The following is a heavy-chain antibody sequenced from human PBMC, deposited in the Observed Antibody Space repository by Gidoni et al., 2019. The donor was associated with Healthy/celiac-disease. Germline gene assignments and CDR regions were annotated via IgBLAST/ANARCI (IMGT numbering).Heavy chain of an antibody. D-gene: IGHD3-9*01. Sequence: QVQLVQSGAEVKKPGASVKVSCKASGYTFTSYAMHWVRQAPGQRLEWMGWINAGNGNTKYSQKFQGRVTITRDTSASTAYMELSSLRSEDTAVYYCARAQYFDWTYYFDYWGQGTLVTVSS. CDR2: INAGNGNT. CDR1: GYTFTSYA. V-gene: IGHV1-3*01. CDR3: ARAQYFDWTYYFDY. J-gene: IGHJ4*02.